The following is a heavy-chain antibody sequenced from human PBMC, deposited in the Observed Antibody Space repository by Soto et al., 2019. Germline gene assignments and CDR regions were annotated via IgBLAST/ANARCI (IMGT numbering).Heavy chain of an antibody. V-gene: IGHV1-69*01. D-gene: IGHD1-1*01. Sequence: QVQLVQSGAEVKKPGSSVKVSCKASGGTFSSYAISWVRQAPGQGLEWMGGIIPIFGTANYAQKFQGRVTITANESTSTAYMELSSLRSENTAVYYCASPKNCHWYFDLWGRGTLVTVSS. J-gene: IGHJ2*01. CDR2: IIPIFGTA. CDR1: GGTFSSYA. CDR3: ASPKNCHWYFDL.